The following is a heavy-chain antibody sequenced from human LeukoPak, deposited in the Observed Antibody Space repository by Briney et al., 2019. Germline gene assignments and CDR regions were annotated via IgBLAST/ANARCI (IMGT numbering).Heavy chain of an antibody. CDR1: GYTFTSSD. V-gene: IGHV1-8*01. Sequence: ASVKVSCKASGYTFTSSDFNWVRQATGQGLEWMGWMNPNSGNTGYAQKFQGRVTMTRNTSISTAYMELSSLRSEDTAVYYCARGRYCTNGVCYGRWFDPWGQGTLVTVSS. CDR3: ARGRYCTNGVCYGRWFDP. D-gene: IGHD2-8*01. J-gene: IGHJ5*02. CDR2: MNPNSGNT.